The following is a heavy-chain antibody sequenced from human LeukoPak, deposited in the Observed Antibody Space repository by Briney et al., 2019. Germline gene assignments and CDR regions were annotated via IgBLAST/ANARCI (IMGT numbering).Heavy chain of an antibody. J-gene: IGHJ4*02. Sequence: ASVKVSCKASGYTFTGYYMHWVRQAPGQGLEWMGWISAYNGNTNYAQKLQGRVTMTTDTSTSTAYMELRSLRSDDTAVYYCATSPRIAVAGTYFDYWGQGTLVTVSS. CDR1: GYTFTGYY. V-gene: IGHV1-18*04. CDR3: ATSPRIAVAGTYFDY. D-gene: IGHD6-19*01. CDR2: ISAYNGNT.